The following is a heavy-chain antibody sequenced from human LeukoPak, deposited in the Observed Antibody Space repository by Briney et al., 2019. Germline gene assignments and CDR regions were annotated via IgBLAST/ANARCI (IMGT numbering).Heavy chain of an antibody. Sequence: PGGSLRLSCTASGFTFSSYWMHWVRQAPGKGLVWVSRINSVVNRTNYADSVKGRFTISRDNAKNTLYLQMNSLRVEDTAVYYCARPWGSGWYFFDYWGQGTLVTVSS. V-gene: IGHV3-74*01. D-gene: IGHD6-19*01. CDR2: INSVVNRT. CDR1: GFTFSSYW. J-gene: IGHJ4*02. CDR3: ARPWGSGWYFFDY.